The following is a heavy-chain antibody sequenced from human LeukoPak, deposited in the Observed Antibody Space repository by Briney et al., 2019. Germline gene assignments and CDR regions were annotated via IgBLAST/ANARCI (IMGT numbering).Heavy chain of an antibody. CDR2: IIPIFGTA. Sequence: SVKVSSKASGGTFSSYAISWVRQAPGQGLEWMGGIIPIFGTANYAQKFQGRVTITADESTSTAYMELSSLRSEDTAVYYCAALGYCSSTSCYPDDYWGQGTLVTVSS. V-gene: IGHV1-69*13. CDR3: AALGYCSSTSCYPDDY. CDR1: GGTFSSYA. D-gene: IGHD2-2*01. J-gene: IGHJ4*02.